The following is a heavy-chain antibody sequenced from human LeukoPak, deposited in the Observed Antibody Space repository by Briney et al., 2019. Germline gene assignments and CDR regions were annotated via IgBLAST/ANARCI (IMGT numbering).Heavy chain of an antibody. D-gene: IGHD4-17*01. CDR2: INDSGST. J-gene: IGHJ3*02. Sequence: SETLSLTCAVYGGSFSGYYWSWIRQPPGKGLEWIGEINDSGSTNYNPSLKSRVTISVDTSKNQFSLKLSSVTAADTAVYYCARVSSSLYGAFDIWGQGTMVTVSS. CDR3: ARVSSSLYGAFDI. CDR1: GGSFSGYY. V-gene: IGHV4-34*01.